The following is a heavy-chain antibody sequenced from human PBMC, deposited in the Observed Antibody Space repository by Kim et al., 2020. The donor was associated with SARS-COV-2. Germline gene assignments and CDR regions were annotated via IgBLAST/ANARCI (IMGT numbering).Heavy chain of an antibody. V-gene: IGHV4-59*01. CDR2: IDYSVST. CDR1: GGFISIFY. D-gene: IGHD3-3*01. J-gene: IGHJ2*01. Sequence: SETLSLPCTVSGGFISIFYFSWIRQLPGKCLGCIGYIDYSVSTNYNPSLKSLVTIIVETSKNQFSLKLISVTAADTAVYYCARDHREWLQYTANWYFDLWGRGTLVTVSS. CDR3: ARDHREWLQYTANWYFDL.